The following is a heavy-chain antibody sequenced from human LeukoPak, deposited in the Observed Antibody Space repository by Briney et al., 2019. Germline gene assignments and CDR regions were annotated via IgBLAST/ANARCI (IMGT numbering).Heavy chain of an antibody. Sequence: SETLSLTCTVSGYSISSGYYWGWIRQPPGKGLEWIGSIYHSGSTYYNPSLKSRVTISVDTSKNQFSLNLKSVTAADTAVYYCARGRSYEYGDYDYWGQGTLVTVSS. CDR2: IYHSGST. CDR3: ARGRSYEYGDYDY. CDR1: GYSISSGYY. V-gene: IGHV4-38-2*02. D-gene: IGHD4-17*01. J-gene: IGHJ4*02.